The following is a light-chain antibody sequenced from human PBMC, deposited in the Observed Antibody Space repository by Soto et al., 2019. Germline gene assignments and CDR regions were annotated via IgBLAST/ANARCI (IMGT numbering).Light chain of an antibody. CDR2: GAS. J-gene: IGKJ1*01. CDR3: QQYSNSPRT. V-gene: IGKV3-20*01. Sequence: EIVLTQSPGTLSLSPGERATLSCRASQSVSSSYLAWYQQKPGQAPRLLIYGASSRATGIPDRFSGSGSGTDFPLTISRLEPEDFAVYYCQQYSNSPRTFGQGTKVEIK. CDR1: QSVSSSY.